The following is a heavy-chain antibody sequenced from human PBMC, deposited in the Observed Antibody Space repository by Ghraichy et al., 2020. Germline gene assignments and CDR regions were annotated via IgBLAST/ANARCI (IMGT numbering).Heavy chain of an antibody. V-gene: IGHV1-18*01. CDR3: ARGWDYGGRAPWDY. CDR1: GYIFTNYG. D-gene: IGHD4-17*01. J-gene: IGHJ4*02. CDR2: ISPYNHDT. Sequence: ASVKVSCKTSGYIFTNYGVTWVRQAPGQGLEWMGWISPYNHDTVYAHKVQGRVTMATDTSTTTAYLELRSLTSDDTAVYYCARGWDYGGRAPWDYWGQGTLVTVSS.